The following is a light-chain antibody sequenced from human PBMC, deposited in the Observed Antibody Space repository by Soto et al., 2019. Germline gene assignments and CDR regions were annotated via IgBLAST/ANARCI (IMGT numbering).Light chain of an antibody. Sequence: IDLTQSPCTLSLPPGDRATLSCRASLSLSNSVLAWSQQKPGQAPRLLIYGASKRATGVPDRFSGRGSGTDFTLTISRLEPEDFAVYFCHQYGISPWTFGQGTKVDIK. V-gene: IGKV3-20*01. CDR3: HQYGISPWT. J-gene: IGKJ1*01. CDR1: LSLSNSV. CDR2: GAS.